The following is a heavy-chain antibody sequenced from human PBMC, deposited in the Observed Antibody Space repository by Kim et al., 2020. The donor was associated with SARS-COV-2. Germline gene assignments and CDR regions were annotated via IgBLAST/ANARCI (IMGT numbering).Heavy chain of an antibody. J-gene: IGHJ4*02. D-gene: IGHD3-10*01. Sequence: NYAQKLQGRDTMTTDPSTSTAYMELRSRRSDDTAVYYCARPSGSYYSYFDYWGQGTLVTVSS. V-gene: IGHV1-18*01. CDR3: ARPSGSYYSYFDY.